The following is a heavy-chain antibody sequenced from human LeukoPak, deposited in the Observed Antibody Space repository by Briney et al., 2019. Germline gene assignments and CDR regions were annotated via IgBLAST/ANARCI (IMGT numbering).Heavy chain of an antibody. CDR1: GFTFSSYA. Sequence: GGSLRLSCAASGFTFSSYAMNWVRQAPGKGLEWVSTFKTKYHQVYYAESVRGRFTISTDNSRNTVFLQMNSLRADDTALYYCARSVPDYTRFDYWGQGALVTVSS. CDR3: ARSVPDYTRFDY. J-gene: IGHJ4*02. CDR2: FKTKYHQV. D-gene: IGHD4-11*01. V-gene: IGHV3-23*05.